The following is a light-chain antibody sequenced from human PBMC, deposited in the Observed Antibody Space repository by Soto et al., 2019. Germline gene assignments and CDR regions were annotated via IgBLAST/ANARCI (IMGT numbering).Light chain of an antibody. CDR3: QQYGSYSPWT. V-gene: IGKV1-5*03. J-gene: IGKJ1*01. CDR1: QSICSR. CDR2: KGT. Sequence: DIQMTQSPSTLSASVGDRVTITCRASQSICSRLAWYQQKPGKAPKLLIYKGTSLESGVPSRFSGSGSGTEFTLTISSLQPDDFASYYCQQYGSYSPWTFGQGTKVEIK.